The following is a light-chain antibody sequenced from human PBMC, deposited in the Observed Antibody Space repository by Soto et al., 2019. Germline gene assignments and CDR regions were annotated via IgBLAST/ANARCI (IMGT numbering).Light chain of an antibody. CDR3: QQYNSYSPFT. CDR1: QSISSW. V-gene: IGKV1-5*03. CDR2: RAS. Sequence: DIQMTQSPSTLPASVGDRVTITCRANQSISSWLAWYQQKPGEAPKLLIHRASRLESGVPSRFSGSGSGTDVTLTINSLQPDDFGTYYCQQYNSYSPFTVGPGTRVDI. J-gene: IGKJ3*01.